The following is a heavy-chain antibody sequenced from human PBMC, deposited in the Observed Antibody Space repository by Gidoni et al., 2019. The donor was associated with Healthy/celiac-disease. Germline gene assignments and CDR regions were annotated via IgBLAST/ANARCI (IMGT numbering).Heavy chain of an antibody. CDR2: IRSKAYGGTT. CDR1: GFTFGDYV. V-gene: IGHV3-49*05. CDR3: TKVQGDFWSGTNIGAFDI. D-gene: IGHD3-3*01. Sequence: EVQLVASGGGLVKPGRSLRLSCTASGFTFGDYVMSWFRQAPGKGLEWVGFIRSKAYGGTTEYAASVKSRFTISRDDAKSIAYLQMNSLKIEDTAVYYCTKVQGDFWSGTNIGAFDIWGQGTMVTVSS. J-gene: IGHJ3*02.